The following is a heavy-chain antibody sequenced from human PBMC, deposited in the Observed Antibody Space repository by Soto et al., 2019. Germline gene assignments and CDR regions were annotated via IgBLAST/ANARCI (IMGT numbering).Heavy chain of an antibody. CDR1: GFTFSRYS. CDR2: ISSSGSDI. J-gene: IGHJ4*02. D-gene: IGHD4-17*01. CDR3: ARDFYGDYGFDY. V-gene: IGHV3-21*01. Sequence: EVQLVESGGGLVKPGGCLRLSCAASGFTFSRYSMNWVRQAPGKGLEWVSFISSSGSDIYYADSVKGRFTISRDNAKNSRYLQLNSLRAEDTAVDYCARDFYGDYGFDYWGQGTLVTVYS.